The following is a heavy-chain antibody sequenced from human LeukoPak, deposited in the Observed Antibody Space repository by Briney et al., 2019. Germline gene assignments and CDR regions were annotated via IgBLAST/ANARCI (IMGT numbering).Heavy chain of an antibody. CDR2: ISAYNGNT. Sequence: ASVKVSCKASGYTFTGYYMHWVRQAPGQGLEWMGWISAYNGNTNYAQKLQGRVTMTTDTSTSTAYMELRSLRSDDTAVYYCARGGLGYGWMDLWGRGTLVTVSS. D-gene: IGHD5-18*01. J-gene: IGHJ2*01. CDR1: GYTFTGYY. V-gene: IGHV1-18*04. CDR3: ARGGLGYGWMDL.